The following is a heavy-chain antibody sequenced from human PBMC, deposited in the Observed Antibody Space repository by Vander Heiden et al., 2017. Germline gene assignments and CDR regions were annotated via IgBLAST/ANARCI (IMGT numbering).Heavy chain of an antibody. V-gene: IGHV3-23*01. CDR1: GFTFSSYA. D-gene: IGHD3-3*01. CDR2: ISGSGGST. CDR3: ATRVEWLSSGGYYFDY. J-gene: IGHJ4*02. Sequence: EVQLLESGGGLVQPGGSLRLSCAASGFTFSSYAMSWVRQAPGKGLEWVSAISGSGGSTYYADSVKGRFTISRDNSKNTLYLQMNSLRAEDTAVYYCATRVEWLSSGGYYFDYWGQGTLVTVSS.